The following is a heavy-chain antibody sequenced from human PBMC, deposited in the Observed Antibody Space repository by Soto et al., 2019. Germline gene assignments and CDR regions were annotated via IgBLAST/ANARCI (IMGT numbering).Heavy chain of an antibody. J-gene: IGHJ4*02. CDR3: AKDRGSSSSLFLGDFDY. CDR2: ISGSGGST. D-gene: IGHD6-6*01. Sequence: GGSLRLSCAASGFTFSSYAMSWVRQAPGKGLEWVSAISGSGGSTYYADSVKGRFTISRDNSKNTLYLQMNSLRAEDTAVYYCAKDRGSSSSLFLGDFDYWGQGTLVTVSS. V-gene: IGHV3-23*01. CDR1: GFTFSSYA.